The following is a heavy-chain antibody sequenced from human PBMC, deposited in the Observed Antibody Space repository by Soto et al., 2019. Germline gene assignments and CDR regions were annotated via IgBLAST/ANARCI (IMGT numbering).Heavy chain of an antibody. CDR3: AHARNLITEDAQVGDFDY. D-gene: IGHD1-26*01. CDR1: GFSLTTDVEG. J-gene: IGHJ4*02. CDR2: IYWDDDE. Sequence: QITLKESGPTLVKSTQTLTLTCTFSGFSLTTDVEGVGWVRQSPGAALEWLALIYWDDDERYSPSLKTRLTITKDISRNQVVLVMTSMEPVDTGTYFCAHARNLITEDAQVGDFDYWGQGT. V-gene: IGHV2-5*02.